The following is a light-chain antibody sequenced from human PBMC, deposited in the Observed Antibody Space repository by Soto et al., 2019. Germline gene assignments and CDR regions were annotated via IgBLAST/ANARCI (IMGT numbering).Light chain of an antibody. J-gene: IGKJ1*01. CDR3: QQCNNWPQWT. Sequence: EIVLTQSPATLSLSPGERATLSCRASQSVGTFFAWYKQKPGQAPRLLIYDASHKATGIPARFSGSGSGTDFTLTSSSLEPEDFAVYYWQQCNNWPQWTFGQGTKVEL. V-gene: IGKV3-11*01. CDR1: QSVGTF. CDR2: DAS.